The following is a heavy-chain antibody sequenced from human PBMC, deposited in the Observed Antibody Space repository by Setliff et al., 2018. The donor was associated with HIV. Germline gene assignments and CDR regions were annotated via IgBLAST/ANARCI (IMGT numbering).Heavy chain of an antibody. D-gene: IGHD2-15*01. CDR3: ANSLLRGSRYSSDI. J-gene: IGHJ3*02. V-gene: IGHV4-59*08. CDR2: IYYSGST. Sequence: SETLSLTCTVSGGSISSYYWSWIRLPPGKGLEWIGYIYYSGSTNYNPSLKSRVTISVGTSRNQFSLKLSSVTAADTAVYYCANSLLRGSRYSSDIWGQGTMVTVSS. CDR1: GGSISSYY.